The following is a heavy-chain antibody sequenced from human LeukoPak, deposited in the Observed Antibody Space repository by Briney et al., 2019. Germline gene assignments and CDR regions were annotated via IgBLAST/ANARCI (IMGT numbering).Heavy chain of an antibody. Sequence: GRSLRLSCAASGFTFDDYAMHWVRQAPGKGLEWVSGISWNSGSIGYADSVKGRFTISRDNSKNTLYLQMNSLRAEDTAVYYCAKASDYVWGSYRWGQGTLVTVSS. D-gene: IGHD3-16*02. CDR2: ISWNSGSI. CDR3: AKASDYVWGSYR. V-gene: IGHV3-9*01. CDR1: GFTFDDYA. J-gene: IGHJ4*02.